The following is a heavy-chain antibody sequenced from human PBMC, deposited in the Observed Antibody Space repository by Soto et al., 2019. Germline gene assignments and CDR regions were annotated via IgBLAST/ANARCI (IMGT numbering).Heavy chain of an antibody. D-gene: IGHD3-16*02. CDR1: GFTFSSYA. CDR3: AKFTPTASIMITFGGVIPSGPFVY. CDR2: ISGSGGST. Sequence: GGSLRLSCAASGFTFSSYAMSWVRQAPGKGLEWVSAISGSGGSTYYADSVKGRFTISRDNSKNTLYLQMNSLRAEDTAVYYCAKFTPTASIMITFGGVIPSGPFVYWCPGTLVTVA. V-gene: IGHV3-23*01. J-gene: IGHJ4*02.